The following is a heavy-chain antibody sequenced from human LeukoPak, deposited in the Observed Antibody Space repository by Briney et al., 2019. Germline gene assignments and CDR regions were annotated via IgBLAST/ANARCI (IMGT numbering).Heavy chain of an antibody. J-gene: IGHJ6*03. D-gene: IGHD3-10*01. CDR3: AKGEIVRGVIIGYYYYMDV. V-gene: IGHV3-23*01. CDR1: GFTFSSYA. CDR2: ISGSGGST. Sequence: GGSLRLSCAASGFTFSSYAMSWVRQAPGKGLEWVSAISGSGGSTYYADSVKGRFTISRDNSKNTLYLQMNILRAEDTAVYYCAKGEIVRGVIIGYYYYMDVWGKGTTVTVSS.